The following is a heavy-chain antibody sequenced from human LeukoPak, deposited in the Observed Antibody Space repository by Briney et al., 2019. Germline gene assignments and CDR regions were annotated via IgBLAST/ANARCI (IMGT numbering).Heavy chain of an antibody. CDR2: ISGSGGST. Sequence: GGSLRLSCAASGFTFSSYAMSWVRQAPGKGLEWVSAISGSGGSTYYADSVKGRFTISRDNSKNTLYLQMNSLRAEDTAVYYCAKDLFLARDTAMVTPNFDYWGQGTLVTVPS. CDR3: AKDLFLARDTAMVTPNFDY. D-gene: IGHD5-18*01. J-gene: IGHJ4*02. V-gene: IGHV3-23*01. CDR1: GFTFSSYA.